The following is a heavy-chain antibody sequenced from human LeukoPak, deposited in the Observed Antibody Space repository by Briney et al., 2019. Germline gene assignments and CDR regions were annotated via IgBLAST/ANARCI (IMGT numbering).Heavy chain of an antibody. D-gene: IGHD6-19*01. Sequence: GGSLRLSCAASGFTFSSYWMSWVRQAPGKGLEWVANIKQDGSEKYYVDSVKGRFTISRDNAKNSLYLQMNSLRAEDTAVYYCARDLRYSSGWTTIQKAYYYYGMDVWGQGTTVTVS. V-gene: IGHV3-7*01. CDR2: IKQDGSEK. CDR1: GFTFSSYW. CDR3: ARDLRYSSGWTTIQKAYYYYGMDV. J-gene: IGHJ6*02.